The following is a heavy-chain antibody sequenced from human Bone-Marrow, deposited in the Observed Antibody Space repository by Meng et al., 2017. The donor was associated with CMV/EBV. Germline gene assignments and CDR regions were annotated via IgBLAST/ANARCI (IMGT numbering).Heavy chain of an antibody. Sequence: GGSLRLSCAASGFTFSSYAMHWVRQAPGKGLEWVAVISYDGSNKYYADSVKGRFTISRDNSKNTLYLQMNSLRAEDTAVYYCAKDRAVGGYYDSSGYSDYWGQGTLVTVSS. CDR2: ISYDGSNK. CDR3: AKDRAVGGYYDSSGYSDY. D-gene: IGHD3-22*01. V-gene: IGHV3-30-3*01. CDR1: GFTFSSYA. J-gene: IGHJ4*02.